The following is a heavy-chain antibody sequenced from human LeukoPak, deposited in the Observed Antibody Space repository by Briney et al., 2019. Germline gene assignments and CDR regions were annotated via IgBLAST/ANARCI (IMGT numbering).Heavy chain of an antibody. CDR1: GGSMTGYH. V-gene: IGHV4-59*12. CDR3: ARVRALDSSGHNTFDY. CDR2: VYNSGTT. J-gene: IGHJ4*02. D-gene: IGHD3-22*01. Sequence: SETLSLTCTVSGGSMTGYHWTWIRQPPGKGLEYIGYVYNSGTTFYNPSLKSRVTISVDTSKNQFSLKLSSVTAADTAVYYCARVRALDSSGHNTFDYWGQGTLVTVSS.